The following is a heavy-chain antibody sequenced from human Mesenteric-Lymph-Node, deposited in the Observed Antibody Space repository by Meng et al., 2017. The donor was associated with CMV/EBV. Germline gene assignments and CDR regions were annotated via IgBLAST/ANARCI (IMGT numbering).Heavy chain of an antibody. CDR2: ISAYNGNT. CDR3: ARDLRVYYDVLTGPYNGGYLEH. J-gene: IGHJ4*02. CDR1: GYTFTSYG. V-gene: IGHV1-18*01. D-gene: IGHD3-9*01. Sequence: ASVKVSCKASGYTFTSYGISWVRQAPGQGLEWMGWISAYNGNTNYAQKLQGRVTMTTDTSTSTAYMELRSLRSDDTAVYYCARDLRVYYDVLTGPYNGGYLEHWGQGTLVTVSS.